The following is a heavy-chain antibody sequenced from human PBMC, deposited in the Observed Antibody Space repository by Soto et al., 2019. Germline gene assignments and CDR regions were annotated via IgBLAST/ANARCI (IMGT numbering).Heavy chain of an antibody. Sequence: QVQLVQSGAEVKKPGASVKVSCKASGYTFTCYAMNWVRQAPGQRLEWMGWINAGNGNSKYSQKFPGRVTITRDTSASTAYMELSSLRSEETAVYYCARDLWVGAASDSWGQGTLVTVSS. V-gene: IGHV1-3*01. CDR1: GYTFTCYA. J-gene: IGHJ4*02. CDR2: INAGNGNS. D-gene: IGHD1-26*01. CDR3: ARDLWVGAASDS.